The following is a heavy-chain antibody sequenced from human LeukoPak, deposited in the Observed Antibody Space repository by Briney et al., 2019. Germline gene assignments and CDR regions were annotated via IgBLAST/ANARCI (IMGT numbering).Heavy chain of an antibody. D-gene: IGHD3-22*01. J-gene: IGHJ4*02. CDR3: ARDLSSMTGDY. V-gene: IGHV4-34*01. Sequence: PSETLSLTCAVYGGSFSGYYWGWIRQPPGKGLEWIGEINHSGSTNYNPSLKSRVTISVDTSKNQFSLKLSSVTAADTAVYYCARDLSSMTGDYWGQGTLVTVSS. CDR2: INHSGST. CDR1: GGSFSGYY.